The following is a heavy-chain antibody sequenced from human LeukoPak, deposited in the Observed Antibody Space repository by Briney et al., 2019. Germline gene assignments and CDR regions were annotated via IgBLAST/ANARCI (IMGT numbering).Heavy chain of an antibody. CDR1: GGSISSSNW. D-gene: IGHD4-23*01. Sequence: PSETLSLTCAVSGGSISSSNWWSWVRQPPGKGLEWIGEIYHSGSTNYNPSLKSRVTISVDTSKNQFSLKLSSVTAADTAVYYCARHKRTVVTPSFWFDPWGQGTLVTVSS. CDR3: ARHKRTVVTPSFWFDP. J-gene: IGHJ5*02. V-gene: IGHV4-4*02. CDR2: IYHSGST.